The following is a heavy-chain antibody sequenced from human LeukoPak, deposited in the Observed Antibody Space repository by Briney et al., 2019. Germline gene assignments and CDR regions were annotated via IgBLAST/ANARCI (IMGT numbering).Heavy chain of an antibody. CDR3: AGTYTYYYYYYMDV. D-gene: IGHD2-2*02. Sequence: SETLSLTCTVSGGSISSYHWSWIRQPPGKGLEWIGYIHYSGSTNYNPSLKSRVTISVDTSKNQFSLKLSSVTAADTAVYYCAGTYTYYYYYYMDVWGKGTTVTISS. CDR2: IHYSGST. CDR1: GGSISSYH. V-gene: IGHV4-59*01. J-gene: IGHJ6*03.